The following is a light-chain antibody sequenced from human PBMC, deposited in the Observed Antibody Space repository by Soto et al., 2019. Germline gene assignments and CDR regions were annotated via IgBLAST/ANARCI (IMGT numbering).Light chain of an antibody. CDR2: AAS. CDR1: QSISSY. J-gene: IGKJ1*01. CDR3: QQSYSTPRT. V-gene: IGKV1-39*01. Sequence: DIQVTQSPSSLSASVEYIVTIALRASQSISSYLNWYQQKPGKAPKLLIYAASSLQSGVPSRFSGSGSGTDFTLTISSLQPEDFATYYCQQSYSTPRTFGQGTKVDIK.